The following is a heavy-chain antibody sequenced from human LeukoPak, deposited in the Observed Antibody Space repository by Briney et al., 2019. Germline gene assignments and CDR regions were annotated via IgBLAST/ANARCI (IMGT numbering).Heavy chain of an antibody. CDR1: GYTFTSYG. J-gene: IGHJ5*02. V-gene: IGHV1-18*01. D-gene: IGHD4-17*01. CDR2: ISACNGNT. Sequence: ASVKVSCKASGYTFTSYGISWVRQAPGQGLEWMGWISACNGNTNYAQKLQGRVTMTTDTSTSTAYMELRSLRSDDTAVYYCARRAFYGDYVNWFDPWGQGTLVTVSS. CDR3: ARRAFYGDYVNWFDP.